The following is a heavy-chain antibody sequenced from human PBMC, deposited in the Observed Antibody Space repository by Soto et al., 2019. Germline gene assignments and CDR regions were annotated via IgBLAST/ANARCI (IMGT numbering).Heavy chain of an antibody. CDR1: GGSFSGYY. CDR2: INHSGST. J-gene: IGHJ4*02. V-gene: IGHV4-34*01. D-gene: IGHD2-15*01. Sequence: SETLSLTCAVYGGSFSGYYWSWIRQPPGKGLEWIGEINHSGSTNYNPSLKSRVTISVDTSKNQFSLKLSSVTAADTAVYYCGRGGTPTTYSPVYCCQGTLLAAST. CDR3: GRGGTPTTYSPVY.